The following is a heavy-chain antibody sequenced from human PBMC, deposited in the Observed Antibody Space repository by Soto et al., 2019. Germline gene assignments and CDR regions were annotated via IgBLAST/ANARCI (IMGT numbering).Heavy chain of an antibody. V-gene: IGHV4-30-2*01. CDR1: GDSISNGGYS. CDR2: IYHSGGT. Sequence: QLQLQESGSRLVKPSQTLSLTCAVSGDSISNGGYSWNWIRQPPGKGLEWIGYIYHSGGTDYNPSLKSRVTITVDSSNNQFSLKLNSVTDADTAVYYCARDSSSGYYLEYWGQGTLVTVSS. CDR3: ARDSSSGYYLEY. J-gene: IGHJ4*02. D-gene: IGHD3-22*01.